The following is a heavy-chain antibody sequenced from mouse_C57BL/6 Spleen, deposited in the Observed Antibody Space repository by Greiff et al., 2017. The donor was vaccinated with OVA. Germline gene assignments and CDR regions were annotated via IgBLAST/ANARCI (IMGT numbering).Heavy chain of an antibody. Sequence: QLPPSLALLFLPVASVPISFPSSFFPFRRSCLHFFFHLPVPVLSLIVQISPGSGDPHYNEKFKGKATLTADKSSSTAYMQLSSLTSEDSAVYFCARDDDGYSLFDYWGQGTTLTVSS. CDR3: ARDDDGYSLFDY. CDR2: ISPGSGDP. CDR1: FFPFRRSC. J-gene: IGHJ2*01. D-gene: IGHD2-3*01. V-gene: IGHV1-80*01.